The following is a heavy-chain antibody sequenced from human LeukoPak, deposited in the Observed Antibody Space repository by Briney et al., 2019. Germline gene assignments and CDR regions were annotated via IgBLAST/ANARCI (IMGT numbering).Heavy chain of an antibody. J-gene: IGHJ4*02. V-gene: IGHV1-69*13. CDR1: GGTFSTYA. CDR3: ASLDDDPYYDILTGWDY. CDR2: IIPIFGSA. Sequence: SVKVSCKASGGTFSTYAITWVRQAPGQGLEWMGGIIPIFGSANYAQKFQGRVTITAGESTSTAYMELSSLRSEDTAVYYCASLDDDPYYDILTGWDYWGQGTLVTVSS. D-gene: IGHD3-9*01.